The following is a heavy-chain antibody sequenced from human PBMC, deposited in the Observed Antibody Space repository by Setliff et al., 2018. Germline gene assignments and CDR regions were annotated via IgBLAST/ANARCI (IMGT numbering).Heavy chain of an antibody. D-gene: IGHD3-10*01. J-gene: IGHJ4*02. V-gene: IGHV3-7*01. CDR2: IHQDGSER. CDR1: GFTFDDYA. Sequence: PGGSLRLSCAAPGFTFDDYAMHWVRLAPEKGLEWVANIHQDGSERHYVDSVKGRFTISRDNAKNSLFLQMNILEVEDTAVYYCVRDWASGDDHWGRGTLVTVSS. CDR3: VRDWASGDDH.